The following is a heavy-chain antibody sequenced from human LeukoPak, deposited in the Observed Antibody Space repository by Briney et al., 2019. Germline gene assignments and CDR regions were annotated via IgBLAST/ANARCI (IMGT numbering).Heavy chain of an antibody. D-gene: IGHD3-3*01. CDR3: ASRNRFLEWLYYYYGMDV. J-gene: IGHJ6*02. Sequence: PGGSLRLSCAASGFTFSSYAMSWVRQAPGKGLEWVSAISGSGGSTYYADSGKGRFTISRDNSKNTLYLQMNSLRAEATAVYYCASRNRFLEWLYYYYGMDVWGQGTTVTVSS. CDR1: GFTFSSYA. CDR2: ISGSGGST. V-gene: IGHV3-23*01.